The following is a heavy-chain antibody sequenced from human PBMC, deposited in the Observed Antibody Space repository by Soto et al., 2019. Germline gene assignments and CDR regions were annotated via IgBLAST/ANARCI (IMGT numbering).Heavy chain of an antibody. CDR2: IYYSGST. V-gene: IGHV4-31*11. Sequence: QVQLQESGPGLVKPAQTLSLTCAVSGGSISSGDYYWNWIRQFPGKGLEWIGYIYYSGSTYYNPSLKSPLTMSVATSTNQFALRLNSATAADTAIYSCARDRVDRPGFDYWGQGTLVTVSS. CDR3: ARDRVDRPGFDY. CDR1: GGSISSGDYY. J-gene: IGHJ4*02. D-gene: IGHD3-9*01.